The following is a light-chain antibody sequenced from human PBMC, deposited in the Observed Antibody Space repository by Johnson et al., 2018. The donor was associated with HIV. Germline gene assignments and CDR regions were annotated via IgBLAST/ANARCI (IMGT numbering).Light chain of an antibody. J-gene: IGLJ1*01. CDR3: GTWDSSLSVYV. Sequence: QSVLTQPPSVSAAPGQKVTISCSGSSSNIGNNYVSWYQHLPGTAPKLLIYDNNKRPSGIPDRFSGSKSGTSATLDITGLQTGDEADYYCGTWDSSLSVYVFGTGTKVTVL. CDR1: SSNIGNNY. V-gene: IGLV1-51*01. CDR2: DNN.